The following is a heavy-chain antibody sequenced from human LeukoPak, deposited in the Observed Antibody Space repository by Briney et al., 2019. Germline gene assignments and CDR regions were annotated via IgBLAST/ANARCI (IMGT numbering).Heavy chain of an antibody. V-gene: IGHV4-61*02. CDR2: IYTSGST. J-gene: IGHJ4*02. Sequence: PSETLSLTCTVSGGSISSRRYYWSWIRQPAGKGLEWIGRIYTSGSTNYNPSLKSRVTISVDTSKNQFSLKLSSVTAADTAIYYCAKNSLCGDHFDYWGQGALVTVSS. D-gene: IGHD4-17*01. CDR3: AKNSLCGDHFDY. CDR1: GGSISSRRYY.